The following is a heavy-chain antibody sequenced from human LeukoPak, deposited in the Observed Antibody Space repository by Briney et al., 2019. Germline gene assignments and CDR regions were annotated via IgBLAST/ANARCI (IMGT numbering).Heavy chain of an antibody. CDR2: ISGSGGST. Sequence: GGSLRLSCAASGFTFSSYAMSWVRQAPGKGLEWVSAISGSGGSTYYADSVKGRFTISRVNSKSTVYLQMNSLRVEDTAVYYCASTEGYSSTWYRIPWGQGTLVTVSS. V-gene: IGHV3-23*01. CDR3: ASTEGYSSTWYRIP. CDR1: GFTFSSYA. D-gene: IGHD6-13*01. J-gene: IGHJ5*02.